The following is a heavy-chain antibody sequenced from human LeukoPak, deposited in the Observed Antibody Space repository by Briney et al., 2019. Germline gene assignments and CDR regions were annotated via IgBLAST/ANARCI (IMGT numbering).Heavy chain of an antibody. V-gene: IGHV3-23*01. CDR2: ISGSGGST. J-gene: IGHJ3*02. Sequence: GGSLRLSCAASGFTFSGYAMSWVRQAPGKGLEWVSAISGSGGSTYYADSVKGRFTISRDNSKNTLYLQMNSLRAEDTAVYYCAKVYSSGWNPKDAFDIWGQGTMVTVSS. D-gene: IGHD6-19*01. CDR1: GFTFSGYA. CDR3: AKVYSSGWNPKDAFDI.